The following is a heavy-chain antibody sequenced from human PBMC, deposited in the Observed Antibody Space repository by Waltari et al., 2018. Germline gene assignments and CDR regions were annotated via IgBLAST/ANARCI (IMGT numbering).Heavy chain of an antibody. D-gene: IGHD3-3*01. Sequence: VQLVQSGAEVKKPGSSVKVSCKASGGTFTDYYMQWVQQAPGKGLEWMGRVDPEDGETIYAEKFQGRVTITADTSTDTAYMELSSLRSEDTAVYYCATDGGTIFGVVEAFDIWGQGTMVTVSS. V-gene: IGHV1-69-2*01. CDR1: GGTFTDYY. J-gene: IGHJ3*02. CDR2: VDPEDGET. CDR3: ATDGGTIFGVVEAFDI.